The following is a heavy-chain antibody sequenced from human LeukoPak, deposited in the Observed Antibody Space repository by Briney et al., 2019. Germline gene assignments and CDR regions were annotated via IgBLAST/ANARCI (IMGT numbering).Heavy chain of an antibody. CDR3: AKSRSGYSSSWFDY. V-gene: IGHV3-30*18. CDR2: ISYDGINK. CDR1: GFTFTTYG. J-gene: IGHJ4*02. Sequence: GGSLRLSCAASGFTFTTYGMHWVRQAPGKGLEWVAVISYDGINKYYADSVKGRFTISRDNSKNTLYLQMNSLRAEDTAVYYCAKSRSGYSSSWFDYWGQGTLVTVSS. D-gene: IGHD6-13*01.